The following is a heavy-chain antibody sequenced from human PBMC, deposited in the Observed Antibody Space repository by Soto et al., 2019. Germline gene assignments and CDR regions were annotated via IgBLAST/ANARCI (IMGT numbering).Heavy chain of an antibody. CDR3: ARVPTPVTTPGMDV. CDR1: GFTFSSYW. CDR2: INPDGSTT. D-gene: IGHD4-4*01. J-gene: IGHJ6*02. Sequence: GGSLRLSCAASGFTFSSYWMHWVRQAPGEGLMWVSRINPDGSTTSYADSVKGRFTISRDNAKNTLYLQMNSLRVEDTAVYYCARVPTPVTTPGMDVWGQGPTVTVSS. V-gene: IGHV3-74*01.